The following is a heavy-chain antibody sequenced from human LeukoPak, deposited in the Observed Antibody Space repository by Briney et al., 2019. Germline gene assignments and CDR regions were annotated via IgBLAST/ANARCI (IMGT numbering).Heavy chain of an antibody. D-gene: IGHD1-26*01. Sequence: GGSLRLSCAASGFTFSSYWMSWVRQAPGKGLEWVANIKQDGSEKYYVDSVKGRFTISRDNAKNSLYLQMNSLRAEDTAVYYCARAIEVGAMTPFDYWGQGTLVTVSS. CDR2: IKQDGSEK. CDR3: ARAIEVGAMTPFDY. CDR1: GFTFSSYW. J-gene: IGHJ4*02. V-gene: IGHV3-7*03.